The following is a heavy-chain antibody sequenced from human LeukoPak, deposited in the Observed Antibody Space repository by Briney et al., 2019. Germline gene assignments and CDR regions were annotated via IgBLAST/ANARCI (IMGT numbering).Heavy chain of an antibody. D-gene: IGHD1-26*01. J-gene: IGHJ1*01. CDR3: ARGSGSYVSLDPEYFQH. CDR2: INSDGSGT. CDR1: GFTFSSYW. V-gene: IGHV3-74*01. Sequence: GGSLRLSCAASGFTFSSYWMHWVRQVPGRGLVWVSRINSDGSGTTYADSVKGRFTISRDNSKNTLYLQMNSLRAEDTAVYYCARGSGSYVSLDPEYFQHWGQGTLVTVSS.